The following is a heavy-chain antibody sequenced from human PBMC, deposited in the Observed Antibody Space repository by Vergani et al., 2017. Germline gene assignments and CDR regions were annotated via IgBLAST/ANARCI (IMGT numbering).Heavy chain of an antibody. CDR3: AKAGSVTSGSLQYNFYMDV. CDR2: ISYDGTQK. Sequence: QVHLVESGGGVVQPGRSLRLSCVVSGFTSSYYGMHWVRQAPGKVLEWVAVISYDGTQKYYADSVKGRFTISRDNSKNTLDLQMNSLRTQDTAVYYCAKAGSVTSGSLQYNFYMDVWGKGTTVTVS. CDR1: GFTSSYYG. V-gene: IGHV3-30*18. D-gene: IGHD3-10*01. J-gene: IGHJ6*03.